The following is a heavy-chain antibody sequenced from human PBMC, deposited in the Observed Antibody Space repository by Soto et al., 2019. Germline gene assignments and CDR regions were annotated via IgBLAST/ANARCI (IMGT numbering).Heavy chain of an antibody. Sequence: QVQLQQWGAGLLKPSETLSLTCAVYGGSFSGYYWNWIRQPPGKGLEWIGEINHSGSTNYNPSLRGRVTLSVDTSKIQLSLKLSSVTAADTVVYYCARGWGRIFDYWGQGTLVTVSS. V-gene: IGHV4-34*01. D-gene: IGHD7-27*01. CDR3: ARGWGRIFDY. J-gene: IGHJ4*02. CDR2: INHSGST. CDR1: GGSFSGYY.